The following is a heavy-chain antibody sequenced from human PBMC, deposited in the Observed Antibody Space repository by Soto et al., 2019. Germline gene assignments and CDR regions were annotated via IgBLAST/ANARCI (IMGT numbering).Heavy chain of an antibody. V-gene: IGHV2-5*02. Sequence: QITLKESGPALVKPTQTLTLTCTFSGFSLTTRGVGVGWIRQPPGKALECLALIYWDDDKRYSPSLRSRLSITKDTSKNQVVLTMTTVDPVDTATYYCAHIPNYYQYDWFDPWGQGTLVSVSS. CDR1: GFSLTTRGVG. J-gene: IGHJ5*02. D-gene: IGHD3-22*01. CDR2: IYWDDDK. CDR3: AHIPNYYQYDWFDP.